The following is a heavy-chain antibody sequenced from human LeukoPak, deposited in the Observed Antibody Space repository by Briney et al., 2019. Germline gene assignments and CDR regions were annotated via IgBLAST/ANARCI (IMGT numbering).Heavy chain of an antibody. D-gene: IGHD5-12*01. V-gene: IGHV3-7*03. CDR3: ATTGFDSPFYFHY. J-gene: IGHJ4*02. CDR1: GFSFRDHY. Sequence: GGSLRLSCAASGFSFRDHYMAWVRQAPGKGLEWVAIIKQNADAEYYVDSVKGRFTISKSNSQNSLYLQMNSLRPEDTAVYYCATTGFDSPFYFHYWGQGTLVTVSS. CDR2: IKQNADAE.